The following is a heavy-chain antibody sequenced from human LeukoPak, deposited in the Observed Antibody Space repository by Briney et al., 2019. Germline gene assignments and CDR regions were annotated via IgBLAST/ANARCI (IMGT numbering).Heavy chain of an antibody. V-gene: IGHV1-46*01. CDR1: GYTFTSYY. D-gene: IGHD3-22*01. CDR3: AREAGYYYDSSGGYYFDY. J-gene: IGHJ4*02. Sequence: ASVKVSCKASGYTFTSYYMHWVRQAPGQGLEWMGIINPSGGSTSYAQKFQGRVTMTRDTSTSTVYMELSSLRSDDTAVYYCAREAGYYYDSSGGYYFDYWGQGTLVTVSS. CDR2: INPSGGST.